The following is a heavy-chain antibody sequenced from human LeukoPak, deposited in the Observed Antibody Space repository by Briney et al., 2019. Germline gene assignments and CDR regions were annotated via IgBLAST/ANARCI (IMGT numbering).Heavy chain of an antibody. CDR1: GYTFTGYY. Sequence: WASVKVSCKASGYTFTGYYMHWVRQAPGQGLEWMGWINPNSGGTNYAQKFQGRVTMTRNTSISTAYMELSSLRSEDTAVYYCARSKAMVRGVSPWFDPWGQGTLVTVSS. J-gene: IGHJ5*02. D-gene: IGHD3-10*01. CDR3: ARSKAMVRGVSPWFDP. V-gene: IGHV1-2*02. CDR2: INPNSGGT.